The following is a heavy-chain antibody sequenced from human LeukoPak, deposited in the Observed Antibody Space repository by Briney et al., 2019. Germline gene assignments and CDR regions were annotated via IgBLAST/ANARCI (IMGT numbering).Heavy chain of an antibody. Sequence: SVKASCNASGGTFRSYAISWVRQAPGQGLEWRGGTIPICGPAKSAQKFQGRVTLTAHETTSTAYMELSSLRSEDTAVYYCARDQGYRYGSSDFDYWGQGTLVTASS. CDR3: ARDQGYRYGSSDFDY. D-gene: IGHD5-18*01. V-gene: IGHV1-69*13. CDR1: GGTFRSYA. J-gene: IGHJ4*02. CDR2: TIPICGPA.